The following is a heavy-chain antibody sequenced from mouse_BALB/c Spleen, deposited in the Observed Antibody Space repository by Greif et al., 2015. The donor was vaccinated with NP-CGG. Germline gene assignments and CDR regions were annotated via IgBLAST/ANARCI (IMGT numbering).Heavy chain of an antibody. Sequence: VQLQQSGPELVKPGASVKMSCKASGYTFTSYVIHWVKQKPGQGLEWIGYINPYNDGTKYNEKFKGKATLTSDKSSSTAYMELSSLTSEDSAVYYCAREAKSANWEGSFDYWGQGTTLTVSS. D-gene: IGHD4-1*01. J-gene: IGHJ2*01. V-gene: IGHV1-14*01. CDR1: GYTFTSYV. CDR2: INPYNDGT. CDR3: AREAKSANWEGSFDY.